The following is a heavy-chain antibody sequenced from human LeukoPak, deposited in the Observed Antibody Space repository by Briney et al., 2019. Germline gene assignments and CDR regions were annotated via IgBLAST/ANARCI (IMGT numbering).Heavy chain of an antibody. CDR3: ARHYYDTSGYYGRDYFDY. CDR1: GFTFSYYW. J-gene: IGHJ4*02. D-gene: IGHD3-22*01. Sequence: GGSLRLSCAASGFTFSYYWMSWVRQAPGKGPEWVANIKQDGTERYYVDSVKGRFTISRDNAKNSLYLQMNSLRAEDTAVYYCARHYYDTSGYYGRDYFDYWGQGTLVTVSS. V-gene: IGHV3-7*01. CDR2: IKQDGTER.